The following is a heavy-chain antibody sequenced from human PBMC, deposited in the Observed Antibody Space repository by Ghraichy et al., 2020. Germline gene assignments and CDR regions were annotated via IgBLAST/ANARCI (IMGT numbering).Heavy chain of an antibody. V-gene: IGHV3-30*02. Sequence: GGSLRLSCAASGFTFSLYGMHWVRQAPGKGLEWVASIRHDGSDKYYADSVKGRFTISRDNSKNTPYLQMNSLRAEDTAIYYCAKSQNYYASGSSKYYFDYWAQGTLVTVSS. CDR3: AKSQNYYASGSSKYYFDY. J-gene: IGHJ4*02. D-gene: IGHD3-10*01. CDR2: IRHDGSDK. CDR1: GFTFSLYG.